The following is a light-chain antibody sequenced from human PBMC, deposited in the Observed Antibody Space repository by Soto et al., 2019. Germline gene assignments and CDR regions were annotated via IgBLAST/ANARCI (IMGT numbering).Light chain of an antibody. CDR1: QSISSY. CDR3: QQSYSTPPIT. V-gene: IGKV1-39*01. J-gene: IGKJ5*01. CDR2: KAS. Sequence: DIQVTQSPSALSSSVGERVTITCRASQSISSYLNWYQQKPGKAPKLLIYKASTLKSGVPSRFSGSGSGTDFTLTTSSLQPEDFATYYCQQSYSTPPITFGQGTRLEI.